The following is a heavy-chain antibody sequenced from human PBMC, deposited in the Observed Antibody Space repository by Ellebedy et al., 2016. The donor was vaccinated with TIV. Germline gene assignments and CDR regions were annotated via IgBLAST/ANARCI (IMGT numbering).Heavy chain of an antibody. CDR1: GGTFSSYA. CDR3: AVGGAGGYAYYGMDV. J-gene: IGHJ6*02. D-gene: IGHD1-26*01. CDR2: ITPMLGIV. Sequence: AASVKVSCKASGGTFSSYAISWVRQAPGQGLEWMGRITPMLGIVNYAQKFQGRVTITADKSTSTAYMELRSLRSDDTAVYYCAVGGAGGYAYYGMDVWGQGTTVTVSS. V-gene: IGHV1-69*04.